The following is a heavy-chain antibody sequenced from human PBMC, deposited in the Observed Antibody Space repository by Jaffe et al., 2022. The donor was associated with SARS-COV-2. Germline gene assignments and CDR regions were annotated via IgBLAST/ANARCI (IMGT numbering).Heavy chain of an antibody. D-gene: IGHD2-15*01. CDR2: IRSKAYGGTT. Sequence: EVQLVESGGGLVKPGRSLRLSCTASGFTFGDYAMSWFRQAPGKGLEWVGFIRSKAYGGTTEYAASVKGRFTISRDDSKSIAYLQMNSLKTEDTAVYYCTRQYVVVVAATIDYWGQGTLVTVSS. CDR1: GFTFGDYA. V-gene: IGHV3-49*05. J-gene: IGHJ4*02. CDR3: TRQYVVVVAATIDY.